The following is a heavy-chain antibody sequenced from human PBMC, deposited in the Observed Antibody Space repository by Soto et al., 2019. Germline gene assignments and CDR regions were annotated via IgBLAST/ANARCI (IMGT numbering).Heavy chain of an antibody. CDR1: GFTFSDHY. J-gene: IGHJ6*02. D-gene: IGHD6-19*01. CDR2: ITNKANSYKT. Sequence: GGSLRLSCAASGFTFSDHYMDWVRQAPGKGLEWVGRITNKANSYKTEYAASVKGRFTISRDDSKNSLYLQMNSLKTEDKAVYYCARAVAGIYYYYGMDVWGQGTTVTVSS. V-gene: IGHV3-72*01. CDR3: ARAVAGIYYYYGMDV.